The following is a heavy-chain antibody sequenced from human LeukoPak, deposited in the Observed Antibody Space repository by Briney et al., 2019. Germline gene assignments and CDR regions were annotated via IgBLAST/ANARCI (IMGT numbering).Heavy chain of an antibody. CDR2: IHSSGST. D-gene: IGHD3-9*01. V-gene: IGHV4-59*11. CDR1: GGSLSGHF. Sequence: SETLSLTCTVSGGSLSGHFWSWFRQPPGKGLENIGYIHSSGSTNYNPSYKSRVTVSLEMSENQFSLSLSSVTAADAAVYYCARDPGDTDWYNFDFWGQGILVTVSS. J-gene: IGHJ4*02. CDR3: ARDPGDTDWYNFDF.